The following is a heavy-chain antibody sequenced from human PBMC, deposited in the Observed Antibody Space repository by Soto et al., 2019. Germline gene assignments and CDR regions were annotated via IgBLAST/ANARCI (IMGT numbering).Heavy chain of an antibody. V-gene: IGHV4-39*01. Sequence: SETLSLTCTVPGGSISSSSYYWGWIRQPPGKGLEWIGSIYYSGSTYYNPSLKSRVTISVDTSKNQFSLKLSSVTAADTAVYYCARFVTVVVVVAATPHDAFDIWGQGTMVTVS. CDR3: ARFVTVVVVVAATPHDAFDI. CDR1: GGSISSSSYY. D-gene: IGHD2-15*01. CDR2: IYYSGST. J-gene: IGHJ3*02.